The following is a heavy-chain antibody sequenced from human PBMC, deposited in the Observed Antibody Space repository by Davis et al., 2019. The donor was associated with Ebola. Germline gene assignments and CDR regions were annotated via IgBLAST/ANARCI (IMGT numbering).Heavy chain of an antibody. V-gene: IGHV4-34*01. CDR2: INHSGST. Sequence: SETLSLTCAVYGGSFSGYYWSWNRQPPGKGLEWIGEINHSGSTNYNPSLKSRVTISVDTSKNQFSLKLSSVTAADTAVYYCARRDGSSGWYNYYGMDVWGQGTTVTVSS. CDR3: ARRDGSSGWYNYYGMDV. CDR1: GGSFSGYY. D-gene: IGHD6-19*01. J-gene: IGHJ6*02.